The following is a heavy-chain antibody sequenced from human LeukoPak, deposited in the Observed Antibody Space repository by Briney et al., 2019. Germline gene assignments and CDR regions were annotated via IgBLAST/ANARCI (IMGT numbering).Heavy chain of an antibody. D-gene: IGHD6-19*01. CDR2: ISYDGSNK. Sequence: GGSLRLSCAASGFTFSSYAMHWVRQAPGKGLEWVAVISYDGSNKYYADSVKGRFTISRDNSKNTLYLQMNSLRAEDTAVYYCARTGRIAVAGTWWGDSYGMDVWGQGTTVTVSS. V-gene: IGHV3-30-3*01. CDR1: GFTFSSYA. J-gene: IGHJ6*02. CDR3: ARTGRIAVAGTWWGDSYGMDV.